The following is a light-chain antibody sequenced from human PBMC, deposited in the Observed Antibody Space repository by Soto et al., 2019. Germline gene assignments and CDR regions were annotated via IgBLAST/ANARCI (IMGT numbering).Light chain of an antibody. CDR2: AAS. V-gene: IGKV1-9*01. CDR3: QQLNSYPST. J-gene: IGKJ5*01. Sequence: DIQLPQSPSFLSASVGDRATITGRASQGISSYLAWYQQKPGKAPKLLIYAASTLQSGVPSRFSGSGSGTEFTLTISSLQPEEFATYYCQQLNSYPSTFGQGTRLEIK. CDR1: QGISSY.